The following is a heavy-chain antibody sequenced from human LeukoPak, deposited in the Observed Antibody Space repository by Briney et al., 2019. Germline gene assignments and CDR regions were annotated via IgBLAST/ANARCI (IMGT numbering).Heavy chain of an antibody. J-gene: IGHJ3*02. V-gene: IGHV4-59*08. CDR3: VAYGGFRAFDI. CDR1: GGSISSYY. Sequence: PSETLSLTCTVSGGSISSYYWSWVRQPPGKGLEWIGYIYYSGSTNHNPSLKSRLTLSLDTSKRQFSLKLSSVTAADTAVYYCVAYGGFRAFDIWGQGAMVAVS. D-gene: IGHD4-23*01. CDR2: IYYSGST.